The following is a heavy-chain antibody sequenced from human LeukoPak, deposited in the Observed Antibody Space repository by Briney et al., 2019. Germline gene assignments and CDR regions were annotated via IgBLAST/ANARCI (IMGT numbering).Heavy chain of an antibody. J-gene: IGHJ4*02. Sequence: GGSLRLSCAASGFTFSKYWMSWVRQAPGKGLEWVANMKQDGGEKYYVDSVKGRFTISRDNAKNSLYLQMNSLRGEDTAVYYCARNLHDYWGQGTLVTVSS. V-gene: IGHV3-7*01. CDR3: ARNLHDY. CDR2: MKQDGGEK. CDR1: GFTFSKYW.